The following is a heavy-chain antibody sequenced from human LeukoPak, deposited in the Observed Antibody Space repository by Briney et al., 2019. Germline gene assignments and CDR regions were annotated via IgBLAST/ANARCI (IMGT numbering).Heavy chain of an antibody. J-gene: IGHJ4*02. CDR1: GFTFSSYA. D-gene: IGHD6-13*01. V-gene: IGHV3-30-3*01. Sequence: AGGSLRLSCAASGFTFSSYAMHLVRQAPGKGLEWVAVISYDGSNKYYADSVKGRFTISRDNSKNTLYLQMNSLRAEDTAVYYCARPLTIAAAAATEDYWGQGTLVTVSS. CDR2: ISYDGSNK. CDR3: ARPLTIAAAAATEDY.